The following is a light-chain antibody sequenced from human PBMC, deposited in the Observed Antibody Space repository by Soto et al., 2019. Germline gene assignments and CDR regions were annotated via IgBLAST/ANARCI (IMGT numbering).Light chain of an antibody. CDR1: QGINSA. CDR3: HQFTSYPLT. J-gene: IGKJ4*01. V-gene: IGKV1-13*02. CDR2: DAS. Sequence: AIQLAQSPSSLSASVGDRVTITCRASQGINSALAWYQQKPGKAPKLLIYDASSLESGVPSRFTGSGSGTDFTLTISSLQPEDFATYYCHQFTSYPLTFGGGTKVEIK.